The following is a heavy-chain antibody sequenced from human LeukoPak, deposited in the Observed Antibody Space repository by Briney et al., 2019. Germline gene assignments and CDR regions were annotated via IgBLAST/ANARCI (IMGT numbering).Heavy chain of an antibody. CDR2: IYPGDSDP. D-gene: IGHD5-12*01. V-gene: IGHV5-51*01. CDR3: ARPRSGYDSIDY. CDR1: GYTFTNYW. Sequence: GESLKISCKGSGYTFTNYWIGWVRQMPGKGLEWMGIIYPGDSDPRYTPSFQGQVTISADKSITTAYLQWSSLKASDTAMYYCARPRSGYDSIDYWGQGTLVTVSS. J-gene: IGHJ4*02.